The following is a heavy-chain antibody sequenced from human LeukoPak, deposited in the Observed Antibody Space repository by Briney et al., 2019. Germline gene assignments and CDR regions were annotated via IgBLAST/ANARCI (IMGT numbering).Heavy chain of an antibody. V-gene: IGHV3-11*04. CDR3: ARGPDPYYDFWSGYYTYYYYYYMDV. D-gene: IGHD3-3*01. CDR2: ISSSGSTI. CDR1: GFTFSDYY. Sequence: PGGSLRLSCAASGFTFSDYYMSWIRQAPGKGLEWVSYISSSGSTIYYADSVKGRFTISRDNAKNSLYLQMNSLRAEDTAVYYCARGPDPYYDFWSGYYTYYYYYYMDVWGKGTTVTVS. J-gene: IGHJ6*03.